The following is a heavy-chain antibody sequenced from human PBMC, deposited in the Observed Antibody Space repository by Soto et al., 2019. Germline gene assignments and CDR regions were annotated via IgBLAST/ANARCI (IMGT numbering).Heavy chain of an antibody. CDR1: GFTFSDYY. D-gene: IGHD1-26*01. CDR3: ARDPGPSDYYYYYMDV. CDR2: ISSSGSTI. V-gene: IGHV3-11*01. Sequence: QVQLVESGGGLVKPGGSLRLSCAAYGFTFSDYYMSWIRQSPGKGLEWVSYISSSGSTIYYADSVKGRFTISRDNAKNSLYLQMNSLRAEDTAVYYCARDPGPSDYYYYYMDVWGKGTTVTVSS. J-gene: IGHJ6*03.